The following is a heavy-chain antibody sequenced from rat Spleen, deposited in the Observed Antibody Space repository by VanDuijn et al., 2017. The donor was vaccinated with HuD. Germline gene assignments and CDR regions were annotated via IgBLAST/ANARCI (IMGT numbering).Heavy chain of an antibody. Sequence: EVQLVESGGDLVQPGRSLKLSCVASGFTFSNYWMTWIRQTPGKGLEWIASIINTGGSTYYPDSVKGRFTISRDNAKSTLYLQMNSLRSEDTATYYCARSVFDYWGQGVMVTVSS. CDR3: ARSVFDY. CDR2: IINTGGST. CDR1: GFTFSNYW. V-gene: IGHV5-31*01. J-gene: IGHJ2*01.